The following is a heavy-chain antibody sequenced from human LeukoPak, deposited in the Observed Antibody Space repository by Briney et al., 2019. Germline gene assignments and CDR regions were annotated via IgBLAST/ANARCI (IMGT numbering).Heavy chain of an antibody. J-gene: IGHJ4*02. CDR2: ISISGGTT. CDR1: GFAFSNHA. Sequence: GGSLRLSCTASGFAFSNHAMSWVRQAPGKGLEWVSSISISGGTTYYADSVKGRFTISRENSKSTLYLQMNSLRIEDTAVYYCAREWGNSGFDYWGQGTLVTVSS. D-gene: IGHD6-25*01. CDR3: AREWGNSGFDY. V-gene: IGHV3-23*01.